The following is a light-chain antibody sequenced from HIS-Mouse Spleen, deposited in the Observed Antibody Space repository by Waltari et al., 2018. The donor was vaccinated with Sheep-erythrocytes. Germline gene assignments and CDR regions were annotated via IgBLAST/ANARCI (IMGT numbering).Light chain of an antibody. Sequence: QSALTQPRSVSGSPGQSVTISCTGNSSDVGGYNYVSWYQQHPGKAPKLMIYDVSKRPSGFPDLFSGSKSCNTASLTISGLQAEDEADYYCCSYAGSYNHVFATGTKVTVL. CDR1: SSDVGGYNY. CDR3: CSYAGSYNHV. J-gene: IGLJ1*01. CDR2: DVS. V-gene: IGLV2-11*01.